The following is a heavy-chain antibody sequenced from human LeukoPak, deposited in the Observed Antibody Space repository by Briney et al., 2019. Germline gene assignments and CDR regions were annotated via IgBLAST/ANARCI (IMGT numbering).Heavy chain of an antibody. D-gene: IGHD3-9*01. J-gene: IGHJ5*02. CDR2: ISAYNGNT. CDR1: GYTFTSYG. CDR3: ATLDYDKARFDP. V-gene: IGHV1-18*01. Sequence: ASVKVSCKASGYTFTSYGISWVRQAPGQGLEWMGWISAYNGNTNYAQKLQGRVTMTTDTSTSTAYMELWSLRSDDTAVYYCATLDYDKARFDPWGQGTLVTVSS.